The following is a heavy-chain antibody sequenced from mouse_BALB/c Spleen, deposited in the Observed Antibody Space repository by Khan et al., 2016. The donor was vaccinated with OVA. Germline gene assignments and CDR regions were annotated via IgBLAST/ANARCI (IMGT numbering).Heavy chain of an antibody. CDR2: IYPGSGNT. V-gene: IGHV1-84*02. J-gene: IGHJ3*01. CDR1: GYIFTDYY. CDR3: AVGNYCGSTSWFGY. Sequence: QVQLKESGPELVKPGASVKISCKASGYIFTDYYMNWVKQKPGQGLEWIGWIYPGSGNTKYNENFKGKATLTGDTSSSTAYMQLISLTSEHTAVYFCAVGNYCGSTSWFGYWGQGTLVTVSA. D-gene: IGHD1-1*01.